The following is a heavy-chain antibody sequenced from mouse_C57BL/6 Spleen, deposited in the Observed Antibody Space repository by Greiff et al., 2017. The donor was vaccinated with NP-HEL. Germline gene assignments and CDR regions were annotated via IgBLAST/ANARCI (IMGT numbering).Heavy chain of an antibody. CDR1: GYTFTDYN. V-gene: IGHV1-22*01. Sequence: VQLQQSGPELVKPGASVKMSCKASGYTFTDYNMHWVKQSHGKSLEWIGYINPNNGGTSYNQKFKGKATLTVNKSSSTAYMELRSLTSEDSAVYYCARGDGYPGDYFDYWGQGTTLTVSS. D-gene: IGHD2-3*01. CDR3: ARGDGYPGDYFDY. CDR2: INPNNGGT. J-gene: IGHJ2*01.